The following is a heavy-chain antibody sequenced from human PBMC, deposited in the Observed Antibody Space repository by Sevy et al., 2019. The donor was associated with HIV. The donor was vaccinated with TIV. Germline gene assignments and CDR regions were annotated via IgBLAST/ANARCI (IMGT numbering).Heavy chain of an antibody. D-gene: IGHD2-21*01. V-gene: IGHV4-31*03. CDR3: ARGGVRAWFDP. J-gene: IGHJ5*02. Sequence: TLSLTCTVSGGSISSGGYYWSWIRQHPGKGLEWIGYIYYSGSTYYNPSLKSRVTISVDTSKNQFSLKLGSVTAADTAVYYCARGGVRAWFDPWGQGTLVTVSS. CDR1: GGSISSGGYY. CDR2: IYYSGST.